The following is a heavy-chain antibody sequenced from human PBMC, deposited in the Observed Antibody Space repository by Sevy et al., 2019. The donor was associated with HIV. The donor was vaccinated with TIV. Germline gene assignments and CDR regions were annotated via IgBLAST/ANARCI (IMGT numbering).Heavy chain of an antibody. CDR1: GFTFSSNG. Sequence: GGSLRLSCVASGFTFSSNGIHWVRQAPGKGLEWVALISHDGSNKYYADSVKGRFTISRDNSKKTLYLQMNSLRAEDTAVYYCAKDLSYVWGGRSLWDCWGQGTLVTVSS. V-gene: IGHV3-30*18. D-gene: IGHD3-10*02. CDR2: ISHDGSNK. J-gene: IGHJ4*02. CDR3: AKDLSYVWGGRSLWDC.